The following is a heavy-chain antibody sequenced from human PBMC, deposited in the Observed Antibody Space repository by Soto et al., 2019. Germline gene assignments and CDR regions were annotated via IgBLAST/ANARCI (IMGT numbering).Heavy chain of an antibody. CDR3: ARHRTSTARKRYYYYMDV. J-gene: IGHJ6*03. D-gene: IGHD2-2*01. Sequence: SETLSLTCTVSGGSISSYYWSWIRQPPGKGLEWIGYIYYSGSTNYNPSLKSRVTISVDTSKNQFSLKLSSVTAADTAEYYCARHRTSTARKRYYYYMDVWGKGTTVTVSS. CDR2: IYYSGST. CDR1: GGSISSYY. V-gene: IGHV4-59*08.